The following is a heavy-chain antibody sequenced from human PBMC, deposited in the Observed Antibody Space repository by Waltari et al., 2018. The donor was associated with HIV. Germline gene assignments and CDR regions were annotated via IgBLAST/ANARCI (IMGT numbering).Heavy chain of an antibody. CDR1: GGSIGSGDHY. CDR2: VFDRGTT. D-gene: IGHD3-22*01. J-gene: IGHJ4*02. CDR3: SRGDLGYGYDNYFDY. V-gene: IGHV4-30-4*08. Sequence: QVRLRASGPGLVRPSQTLSLPCTVSGGSIGSGDHYWNWIRQLPGRGLEWIGYVFDRGTTYYNPSLSNRVTISLDTSKNQVSLNLSSVTAADTAVYYCSRGDLGYGYDNYFDYWGQGTLLTVSS.